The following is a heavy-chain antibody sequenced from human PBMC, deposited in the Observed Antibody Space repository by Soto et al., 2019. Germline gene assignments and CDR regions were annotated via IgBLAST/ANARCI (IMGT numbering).Heavy chain of an antibody. CDR3: AVGSWSAEVFDI. J-gene: IGHJ3*02. Sequence: QVQLVQSGVEVKKPGSSVKVSCKASGGTFRTYTMFWVRQAPGQGLEWMGRIIPMFDIANYAQQFQGRVAXXAXXSAGRVYMGMTSLTSDRTATYYCAVGSWSAEVFDIGGQGTLVRVAS. CDR1: GGTFRTYT. CDR2: IIPMFDIA. V-gene: IGHV1-69*02. D-gene: IGHD6-13*01.